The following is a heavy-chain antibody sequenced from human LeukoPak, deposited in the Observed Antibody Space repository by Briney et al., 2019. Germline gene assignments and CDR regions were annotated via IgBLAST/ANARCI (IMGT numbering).Heavy chain of an antibody. V-gene: IGHV3-48*03. D-gene: IGHD2-15*01. J-gene: IGHJ3*02. Sequence: PGGSLRLSCAASGFTFSSYEMNWVRQAPGKGLEWVLYISSSGSTIYYADSVKGRFTISRDNAKNSLYLQMNSLRAEDTAVYYCARDCSGGSCYYGTDAFDIWGQGTMVTVSS. CDR1: GFTFSSYE. CDR2: ISSSGSTI. CDR3: ARDCSGGSCYYGTDAFDI.